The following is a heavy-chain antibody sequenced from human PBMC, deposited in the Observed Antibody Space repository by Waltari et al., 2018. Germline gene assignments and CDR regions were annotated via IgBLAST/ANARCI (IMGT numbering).Heavy chain of an antibody. V-gene: IGHV1-2*02. CDR3: ARAFVVVVTANCYGMDV. J-gene: IGHJ6*02. D-gene: IGHD2-21*02. Sequence: QVQLVQSGAEVKKPGASVKVSCKASGYTFTGYYMHWVRQAPGQGLEWMGWINPNSGGTNYAQKFQGRVTMTRDTSISTAYMELSRLRSDDTAVYYCARAFVVVVTANCYGMDVWGQGTTVTVSS. CDR1: GYTFTGYY. CDR2: INPNSGGT.